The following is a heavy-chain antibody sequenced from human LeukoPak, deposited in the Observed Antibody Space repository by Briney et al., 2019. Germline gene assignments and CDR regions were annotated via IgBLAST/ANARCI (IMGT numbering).Heavy chain of an antibody. CDR2: FDPEDGET. D-gene: IGHD5-18*01. CDR1: GYTLTELS. V-gene: IGHV1-24*01. Sequence: ASVKVSCKVSGYTLTELSMHWVRQAPGEGLEWMGGFDPEDGETIYAQKFQGRVTMTEDTSTDTAYMELSSLRSEDTAVYYCATAQGDTAMVTRWFDPWGQGTLVTVSS. CDR3: ATAQGDTAMVTRWFDP. J-gene: IGHJ5*02.